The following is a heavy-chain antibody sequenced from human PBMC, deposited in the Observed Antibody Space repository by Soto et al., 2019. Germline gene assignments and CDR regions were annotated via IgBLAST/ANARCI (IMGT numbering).Heavy chain of an antibody. CDR1: GYIFANYG. J-gene: IGHJ6*02. D-gene: IGHD2-15*01. CDR2: INAGDGIT. CDR3: ARDPLGIVMVVDGISGMDV. V-gene: IGHV1-3*01. Sequence: QVQLVQSGAEVKKPGASVKVSCRASGYIFANYGVHWVRQAPGQGLEWMGWINAGDGITKYSQQFQDRVTITRDTAASTAYMELRSLRSEDTAVYYCARDPLGIVMVVDGISGMDVWGQGTTVTVSS.